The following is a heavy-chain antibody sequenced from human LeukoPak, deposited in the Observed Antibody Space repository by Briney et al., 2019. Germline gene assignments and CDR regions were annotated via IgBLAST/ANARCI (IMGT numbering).Heavy chain of an antibody. CDR2: ISHSGST. J-gene: IGHJ4*02. Sequence: PSETLSLTCNVSGGSFSGYYWTWIRQPPRKGLEWIGEISHSGSTNYNPSLKSRVVISLDSSRNQVSLKLTSVSAADTAMYYCARLRPTMVRGVIFPSYFDTSGPIGRWSPGTLVTVSS. CDR1: GGSFSGYY. V-gene: IGHV4-34*01. CDR3: ARLRPTMVRGVIFPSYFDTSGPIGR. D-gene: IGHD3-10*01.